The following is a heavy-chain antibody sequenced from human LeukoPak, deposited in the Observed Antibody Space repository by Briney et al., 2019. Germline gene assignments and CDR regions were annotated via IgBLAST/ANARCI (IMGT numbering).Heavy chain of an antibody. CDR1: GFTFSSYA. CDR3: ASHASAYCGGDCSLDY. CDR2: IYSGGST. J-gene: IGHJ4*02. Sequence: GGSLRLSCAASGFTFSSYAMSWVRQAPGKGLEWVSVIYSGGSTYYADSVKGRFTISRDNSKNTVYLQMNSLRAEDTAIYYCASHASAYCGGDCSLDYWGQGTLVTVSS. V-gene: IGHV3-66*01. D-gene: IGHD2-21*02.